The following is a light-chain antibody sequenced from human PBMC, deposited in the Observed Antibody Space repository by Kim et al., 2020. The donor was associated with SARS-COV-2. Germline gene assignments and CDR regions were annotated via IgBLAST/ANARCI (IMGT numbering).Light chain of an antibody. CDR3: AAWDDSLNGWV. CDR2: SNH. CDR1: TSNLGVNA. Sequence: ELTQPPSASGTSGQRVTISCSGSTSNLGVNAVNWYQQLPPTTPRLIIYSNHQRPSGVPDRFSGSKSFTSASLAISGLQSEDEGIYYCAAWDDSLNGWVFGGGTQLTVL. V-gene: IGLV1-44*01. J-gene: IGLJ3*02.